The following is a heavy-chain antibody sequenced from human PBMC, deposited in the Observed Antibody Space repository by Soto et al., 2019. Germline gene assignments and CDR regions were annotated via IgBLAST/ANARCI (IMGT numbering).Heavy chain of an antibody. D-gene: IGHD3-10*01. CDR3: AHRQNILLWFGELLLDAFDI. J-gene: IGHJ3*02. CDR2: IYWDDDK. Sequence: QITLKESGPTLVKPTQTLTLTCTFSGFSLSTSGVGVGWIRQPPGKALEWLALIYWDDDKRYSPSLKSRLTITKDTSKNQVVLTMTNMDPVDTATYYCAHRQNILLWFGELLLDAFDIWGQGTMVTVSS. CDR1: GFSLSTSGVG. V-gene: IGHV2-5*02.